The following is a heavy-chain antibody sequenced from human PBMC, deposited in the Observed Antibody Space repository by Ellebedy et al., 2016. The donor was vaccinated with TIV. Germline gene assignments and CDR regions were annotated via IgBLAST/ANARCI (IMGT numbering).Heavy chain of an antibody. CDR3: AKELVSRSSLSFDY. J-gene: IGHJ4*02. V-gene: IGHV3-23*01. CDR2: IGPASDYT. CDR1: GFTFRNHA. Sequence: GESLKISCSASGFTFRNHAMAWVRPAPGKGLEWVSAIGPASDYTIYADSVKGRSTTSRDNFMNTLYLRMNSLRAEDTALYYCAKELVSRSSLSFDYWGQGIQVTVSS. D-gene: IGHD2-2*01.